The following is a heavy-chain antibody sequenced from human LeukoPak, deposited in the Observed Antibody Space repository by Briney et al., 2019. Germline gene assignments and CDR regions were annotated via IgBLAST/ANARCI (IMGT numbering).Heavy chain of an antibody. Sequence: PSETLSLTCTLSGASISSPSYYWNWIRQPAGKGLEWIGRFYTGSTTYNPSLKSRVTISVDTSKNQFSLKLSSVTAADTAVYYCASLGAFDIWGQGTMVTVSS. CDR1: GASISSPSYY. V-gene: IGHV4-61*02. D-gene: IGHD3-16*01. CDR3: ASLGAFDI. J-gene: IGHJ3*02. CDR2: FYTGST.